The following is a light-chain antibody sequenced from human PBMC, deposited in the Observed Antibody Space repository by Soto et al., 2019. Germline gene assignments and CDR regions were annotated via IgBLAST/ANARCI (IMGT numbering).Light chain of an antibody. CDR1: QGIGVY. Sequence: DIQMTQSPSSLSASFGDRVTITCRASQGIGVYLAWFQQKPGNAPKLLIYAASTLQSGVPSRFSGSGSGTDFPLTSSGLQPDDGATDYGQKYNSAPLTFGGGTKVEIK. CDR2: AAS. V-gene: IGKV1-27*01. J-gene: IGKJ4*01. CDR3: QKYNSAPLT.